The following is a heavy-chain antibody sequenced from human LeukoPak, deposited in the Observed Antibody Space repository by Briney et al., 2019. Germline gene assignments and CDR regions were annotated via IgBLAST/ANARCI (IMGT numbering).Heavy chain of an antibody. CDR2: IYHSGSA. CDR1: GGSISSGGYY. D-gene: IGHD2-21*01. V-gene: IGHV4-30-2*01. J-gene: IGHJ3*02. Sequence: PSQTLSLTCTVSGGSISSGGYYWSWIRQPPGKGLEWIGYIYHSGSAYYNPSLKSRVTISVDRSKNQFSLKLSSVTAADTAVYYCALRDLSPNAFDIWGQGTMVTVSS. CDR3: ALRDLSPNAFDI.